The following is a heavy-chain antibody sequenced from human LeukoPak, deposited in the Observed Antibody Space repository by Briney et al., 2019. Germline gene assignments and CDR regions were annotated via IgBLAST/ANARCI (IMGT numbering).Heavy chain of an antibody. CDR3: ARLLKNEARGYPHQSNY. D-gene: IGHD5-12*01. J-gene: IGHJ4*02. Sequence: PSETLSLTCSVSGASISSNSYYWGWIRQPPGKGLEWIGTICYNGTNYYNASLKSRVTISADTSNNQFFLKVNSVTAADTAVYYCARLLKNEARGYPHQSNYLGQGTLVIVS. CDR1: GASISSNSYY. CDR2: ICYNGTN. V-gene: IGHV4-39*01.